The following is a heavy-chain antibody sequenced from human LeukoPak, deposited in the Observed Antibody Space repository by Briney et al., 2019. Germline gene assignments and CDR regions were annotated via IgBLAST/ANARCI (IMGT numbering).Heavy chain of an antibody. Sequence: SETLSLTCTVSGGSISSGGYYWSWIRQHPGKGLEWIGYIYYSGSTYYNPSLKSRVTISVDTSKNQFSLKLSSVTAADTAVYYCARGDPNSGEDYWGQGTLVTVSS. V-gene: IGHV4-31*03. CDR3: ARGDPNSGEDY. J-gene: IGHJ4*02. D-gene: IGHD7-27*01. CDR2: IYYSGST. CDR1: GGSISSGGYY.